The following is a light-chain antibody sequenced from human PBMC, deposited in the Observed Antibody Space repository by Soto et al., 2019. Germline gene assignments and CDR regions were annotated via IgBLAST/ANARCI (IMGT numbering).Light chain of an antibody. CDR3: QQYINWPPVT. CDR1: QSIGSN. V-gene: IGKV3D-15*01. J-gene: IGKJ3*01. CDR2: GAS. Sequence: EIVMTQSPATLSVSPGETATLSCRASQSIGSNLAWYQQKPGQAPRLLIYGASNRAAGIPASFSGTASGTEFTLTISSLQSEDFALYYCQQYINWPPVTFGPGTKVDIK.